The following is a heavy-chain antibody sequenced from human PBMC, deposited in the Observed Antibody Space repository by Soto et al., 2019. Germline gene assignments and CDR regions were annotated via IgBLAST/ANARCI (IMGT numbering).Heavy chain of an antibody. J-gene: IGHJ4*02. CDR3: ERESYSGHHSYDY. D-gene: IGHD1-26*01. V-gene: IGHV4-38-2*02. Sequence: PSETLSLTCAVSGYSISSGCFWGLSRQPPGKGLEWIANMYHDGNTHYNPSLKSRVTMSVDTSKNQFSLKLNSVTAADTAVYYCERESYSGHHSYDYWGQGILVTVSS. CDR1: GYSISSGCF. CDR2: MYHDGNT.